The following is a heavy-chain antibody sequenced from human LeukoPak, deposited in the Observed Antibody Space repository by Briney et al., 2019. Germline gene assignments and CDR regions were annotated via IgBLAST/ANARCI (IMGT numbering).Heavy chain of an antibody. CDR2: IYYSGST. CDR3: ARERLYYDSSGYYVRYFDY. D-gene: IGHD3-22*01. J-gene: IGHJ4*02. V-gene: IGHV4-59*01. CDR1: GGSISSYY. Sequence: SETLSLTCTVSGGSISSYYWSWIRQPPGKGLEWIGYIYYSGSTNYNPSLKSRVTISVDTSKNQFSLKLSSVTAADTAVYYCARERLYYDSSGYYVRYFDYWGQGTLVTVPS.